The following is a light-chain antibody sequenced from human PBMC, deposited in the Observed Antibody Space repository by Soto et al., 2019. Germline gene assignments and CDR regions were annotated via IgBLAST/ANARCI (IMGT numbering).Light chain of an antibody. Sequence: QSVLTQPASVSWSPGQAITMSCTGSSSDVGGYNYVSWYQQHPGKAPKLMIYDVSNRPSGVSNRFSGSKSGNTASLTISGLQAEDEAGYYCSSYTSSSRNVFGTGTKVTVL. CDR2: DVS. J-gene: IGLJ1*01. V-gene: IGLV2-14*01. CDR1: SSDVGGYNY. CDR3: SSYTSSSRNV.